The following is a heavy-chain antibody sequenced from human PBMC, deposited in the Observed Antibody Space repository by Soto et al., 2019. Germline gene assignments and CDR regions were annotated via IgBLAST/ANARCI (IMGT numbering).Heavy chain of an antibody. Sequence: EVQLVESGGGLLQPGGSLRLSCEASGFTFSSYWMHWVRQTPGKGLVWVSRVNFDGTTTNYADSVKGRLTISRDNAKNTVYLQMNSLRAEDTAVYYCARGGSGTYKLDNWGQGTLVTVSA. CDR1: GFTFSSYW. CDR2: VNFDGTTT. V-gene: IGHV3-74*01. CDR3: ARGGSGTYKLDN. J-gene: IGHJ4*02. D-gene: IGHD3-10*01.